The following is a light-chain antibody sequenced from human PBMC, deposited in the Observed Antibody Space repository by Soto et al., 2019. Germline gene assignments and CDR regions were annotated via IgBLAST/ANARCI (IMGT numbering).Light chain of an antibody. CDR1: NSDVGGYNY. Sequence: QSVLTQPAPLSGSPVQSVTLSCTGNNSDVGGYNYVSWYQQHPGKAPKLMIYDVSNRPSGVSNRFSGSKSGNTASLTISGLQAEDEADYYCSSYTSSSTPYVLGTGTKVTVL. J-gene: IGLJ1*01. V-gene: IGLV2-14*01. CDR3: SSYTSSSTPYV. CDR2: DVS.